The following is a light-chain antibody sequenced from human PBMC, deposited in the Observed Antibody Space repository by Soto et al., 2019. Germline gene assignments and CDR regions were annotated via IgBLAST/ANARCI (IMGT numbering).Light chain of an antibody. CDR1: QGINSA. V-gene: IGKV1-13*02. Sequence: AIQLTQSPSSLSASVGDRITITCRASQGINSALAWYQQKPGKPPNLLISDASNLESGVPSRFSGSGSGTDFTLTIISLQPEDFAAYYCQQFRSSPHSFGQGTKLEVK. CDR3: QQFRSSPHS. J-gene: IGKJ2*03. CDR2: DAS.